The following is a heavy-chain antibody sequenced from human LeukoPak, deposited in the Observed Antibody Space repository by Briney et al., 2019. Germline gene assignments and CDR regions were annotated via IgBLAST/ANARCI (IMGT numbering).Heavy chain of an antibody. J-gene: IGHJ4*02. CDR3: AKPRVRSKWAGLGY. D-gene: IGHD6-19*01. V-gene: IGHV3-43*02. Sequence: PGGSLRLSCAASGFTFDDYAMHWVRQAPGKGLEWVSLISGDGGETYYADSVKGRFTISRDNSKNSLYLQIHSLRSEDTALYYCAKPRVRSKWAGLGYWGQGGLVTLSS. CDR2: ISGDGGET. CDR1: GFTFDDYA.